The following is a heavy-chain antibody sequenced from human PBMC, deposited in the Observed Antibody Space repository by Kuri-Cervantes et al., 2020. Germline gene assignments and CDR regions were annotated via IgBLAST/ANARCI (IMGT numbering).Heavy chain of an antibody. CDR2: INPNSGGT. Sequence: ASVKVSCKASGYTFTGYDMHWVRQAPGQGLEWMGWINPNSGGTNYAQKFQGRVTMTRDTSISTAYMELSRLRSDDTAVYYCARSRDGYNRFLDYWGQGTLVTVSS. J-gene: IGHJ4*02. CDR3: ARSRDGYNRFLDY. D-gene: IGHD5-24*01. CDR1: GYTFTGYD. V-gene: IGHV1-2*02.